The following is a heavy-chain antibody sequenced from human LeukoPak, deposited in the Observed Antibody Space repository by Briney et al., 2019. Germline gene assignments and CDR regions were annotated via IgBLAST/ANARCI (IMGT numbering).Heavy chain of an antibody. CDR1: GYTFTNYY. Sequence: ASVRVSCKASGYTFTNYYINWVRQATGQGLEWMGWMNPNSGDTGYAQKFQDRVTLTRDTSITTAYMDLSSLSSEDTAVYYCTLMSYCTSATCYFLDYWGQGTLVTVSS. J-gene: IGHJ4*02. CDR2: MNPNSGDT. V-gene: IGHV1-8*03. D-gene: IGHD2-2*01. CDR3: TLMSYCTSATCYFLDY.